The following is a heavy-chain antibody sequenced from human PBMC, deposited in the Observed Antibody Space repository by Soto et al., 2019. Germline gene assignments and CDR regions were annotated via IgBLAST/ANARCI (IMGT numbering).Heavy chain of an antibody. CDR3: AHRSARWSSTSFMDV. D-gene: IGHD2-2*01. CDR2: IYWDDDK. Sequence: QITLKESGPTLVKPTQTLTLTCTFSGFSLSTSGVGVGWIRQPPGKALEWLALIYWDDDKRYSPSLKSRLTITKDPSKNPVVLTMTNMDPVDTATYYCAHRSARWSSTSFMDVWGKGTTVTVSS. J-gene: IGHJ6*03. V-gene: IGHV2-5*02. CDR1: GFSLSTSGVG.